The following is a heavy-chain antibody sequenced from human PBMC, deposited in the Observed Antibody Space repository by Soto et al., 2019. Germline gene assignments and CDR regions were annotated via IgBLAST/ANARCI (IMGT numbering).Heavy chain of an antibody. D-gene: IGHD2-21*02. J-gene: IGHJ4*02. V-gene: IGHV3-23*01. Sequence: GGSLRLSCGASGFTFNTYAMSWVRQAPGKGLEWVSTISGGGESTYYADFVKGRFTVSRDNSKNTLFLQMNGLRGDDTAIYYCAKMATLGPTNDSRGKGTLVTVSS. CDR1: GFTFNTYA. CDR2: ISGGGEST. CDR3: AKMATLGPTNDS.